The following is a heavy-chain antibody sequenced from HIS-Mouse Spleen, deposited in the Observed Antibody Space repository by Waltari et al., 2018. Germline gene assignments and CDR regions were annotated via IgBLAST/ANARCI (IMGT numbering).Heavy chain of an antibody. CDR1: GGSISSYH. CDR2: IYTSGST. D-gene: IGHD3-3*01. CDR3: ARDFHDFWSGYYGGDKKHDAFDI. V-gene: IGHV4-4*07. J-gene: IGHJ3*02. Sequence: QVQLQESGPGLVKPSETLSLTCTVSGGSISSYHWSWIRQSVGKGLDWIGRIYTSGSTNYNPSLKSRVTMSVDTSKNQFSLKLSSVTAADTAVYYCARDFHDFWSGYYGGDKKHDAFDIWGQGTMVTVSS.